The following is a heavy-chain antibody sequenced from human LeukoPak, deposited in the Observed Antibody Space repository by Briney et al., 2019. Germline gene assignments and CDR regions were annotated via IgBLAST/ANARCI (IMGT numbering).Heavy chain of an antibody. CDR3: ARYYGSGSPPFDC. CDR2: ISSDSSYI. D-gene: IGHD3-10*01. CDR1: GFIFNSYA. J-gene: IGHJ4*02. V-gene: IGHV3-21*01. Sequence: PGGSLRLSCAASGFIFNSYAMNWVRQAPGKGLEWVSSISSDSSYIYYADSLKGRFTVSRDNAKNSLYLQMNSLRAEDTAVYYCARYYGSGSPPFDCWGQGTLVTVSS.